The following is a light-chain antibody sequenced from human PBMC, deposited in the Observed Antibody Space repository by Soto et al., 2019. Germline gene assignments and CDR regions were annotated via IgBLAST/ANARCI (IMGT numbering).Light chain of an antibody. CDR3: TSYTTSTTVV. J-gene: IGLJ2*01. V-gene: IGLV2-14*03. CDR2: DVS. CDR1: SSDVGAYNY. Sequence: QSALTQPASVSGSPGQSITISCTGTSSDVGAYNYVSWYQQHPGEAPKLMIHDVSNRPSGVSNRFSGSKSGNTASLTISGLQAEDDADYYCTSYTTSTTVVFGGGTKLTVL.